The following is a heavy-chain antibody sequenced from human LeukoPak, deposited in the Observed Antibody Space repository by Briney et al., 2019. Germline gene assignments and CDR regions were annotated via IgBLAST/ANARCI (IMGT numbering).Heavy chain of an antibody. J-gene: IGHJ4*02. CDR2: IRYDGSKK. V-gene: IGHV3-30*02. CDR1: GFTFSTYG. Sequence: GGSLRLSCAASGFTFSTYGMHWVRQAPGKGLEWVAFIRYDGSKKYYADSVKGRFTISRDNSKNTLYLQMNSLRAEDTAVYYCAKDSGPTLLYPAFDYWAREPWSPSPQ. D-gene: IGHD2-2*02. CDR3: AKDSGPTLLYPAFDY.